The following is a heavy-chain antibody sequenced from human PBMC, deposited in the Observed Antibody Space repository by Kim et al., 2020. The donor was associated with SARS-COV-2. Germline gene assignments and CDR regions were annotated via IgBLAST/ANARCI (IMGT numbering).Heavy chain of an antibody. V-gene: IGHV3-13*01. CDR1: GFTFSSYD. Sequence: GGSLRLSCAASGFTFSSYDMHWVRQATGKGLEWVSAIGTAGDTYYSGAVKGRVTTSTENAKNSLYLQMISLRARDTAVYYCARAGYYDGSGSYYNYYYMGVGGEDTTVTVPS. CDR2: IGTAGDT. CDR3: ARAGYYDGSGSYYNYYYMGV. J-gene: IGHJ6*03. D-gene: IGHD3-10*01.